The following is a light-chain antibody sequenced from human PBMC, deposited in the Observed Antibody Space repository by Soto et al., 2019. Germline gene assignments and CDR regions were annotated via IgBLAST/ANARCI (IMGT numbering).Light chain of an antibody. V-gene: IGLV2-14*01. Sequence: QSALTQPASVSGSPGQSITISCTGTSSDVGGYNYVSWYQQHPGKVPKLMIYEVSNRPSGVSNRFSGSKSGNTASLTISGLQAEDEANYCCSSFTTSRTLVFGGGTKLTVL. CDR1: SSDVGGYNY. CDR3: SSFTTSRTLV. J-gene: IGLJ3*02. CDR2: EVS.